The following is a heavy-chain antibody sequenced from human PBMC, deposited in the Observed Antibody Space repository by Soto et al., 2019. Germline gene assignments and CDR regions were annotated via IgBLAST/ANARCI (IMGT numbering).Heavy chain of an antibody. V-gene: IGHV3-23*01. D-gene: IGHD2-2*01. Sequence: EVQLLETGGGLAQPGGSLRLSCVASGFTFNYYDMSWVRQAPGKGLEWVSTISSTGVTTYYADSVKGRFTISRDNFKNTLWLQMNSLRAEDKAVYYCADHVPAATHYYYYNMDVWGHGTTVTVSS. J-gene: IGHJ6*02. CDR1: GFTFNYYD. CDR2: ISSTGVTT. CDR3: ADHVPAATHYYYYNMDV.